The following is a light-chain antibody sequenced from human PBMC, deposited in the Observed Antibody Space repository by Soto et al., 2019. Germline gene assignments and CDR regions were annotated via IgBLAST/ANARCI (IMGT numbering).Light chain of an antibody. CDR1: SSDVGTYNL. J-gene: IGLJ2*01. CDR2: EVT. Sequence: QSVLTQPASVSGSPGQSITISCTGTSSDVGTYNLVSWYQQYPGKAPKLVIYEVTKWPSGISNRFSGPKSGNTASLTISGLQAEDEADYYCCSYAGSGTLVFGGGTKLTVL. V-gene: IGLV2-23*02. CDR3: CSYAGSGTLV.